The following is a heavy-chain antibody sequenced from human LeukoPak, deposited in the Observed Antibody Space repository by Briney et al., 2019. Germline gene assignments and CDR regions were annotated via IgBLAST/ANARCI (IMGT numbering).Heavy chain of an antibody. CDR3: ARVRDTAMVLDY. J-gene: IGHJ4*02. CDR1: AFTFSTYA. Sequence: GGSLRLSCAASAFTFSTYAMSWVRQAPGKGLEWVSGISGSGGSTYYADSVKGRFTISRDNAKNSLYLQMNSLRAEDTAVYYCARVRDTAMVLDYWGQGTLVTVSS. V-gene: IGHV3-23*01. CDR2: ISGSGGST. D-gene: IGHD5-18*01.